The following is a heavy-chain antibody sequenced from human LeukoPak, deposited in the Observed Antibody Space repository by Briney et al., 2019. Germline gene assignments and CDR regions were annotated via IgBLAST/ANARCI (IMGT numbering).Heavy chain of an antibody. J-gene: IGHJ4*02. CDR2: INPSGGST. CDR1: GYTFTSYY. Sequence: GASVKVSCKASGYTFTSYYMHWVRQAPGQGLEWMGIINPSGGSTSYAQKFQGRVTMTRDTSISTAYMELSRLRSDDTAVYYCASIAAAGSAFDYWGQGTLVTVSS. D-gene: IGHD6-13*01. V-gene: IGHV1-46*01. CDR3: ASIAAAGSAFDY.